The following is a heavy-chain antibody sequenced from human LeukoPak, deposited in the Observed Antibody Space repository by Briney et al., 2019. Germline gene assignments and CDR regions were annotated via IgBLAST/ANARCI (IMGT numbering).Heavy chain of an antibody. CDR3: AREYYDSSGTVDY. CDR2: INPNSGGT. D-gene: IGHD3-22*01. Sequence: ASVKVSCKASGYTFTGYYMHWVRQAPGQGLEWMGWINPNSGGTNYAQKVQGRVTMTRDTSISTAYMELSRLRSDDTAVYYCAREYYDSSGTVDYWGQGTLVTVSS. J-gene: IGHJ4*02. V-gene: IGHV1-2*02. CDR1: GYTFTGYY.